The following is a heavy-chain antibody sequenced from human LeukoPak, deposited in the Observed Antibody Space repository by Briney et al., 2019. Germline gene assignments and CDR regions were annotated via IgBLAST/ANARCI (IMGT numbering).Heavy chain of an antibody. CDR2: IDQSGGRN. CDR3: ARDVAGGTFDI. Sequence: GGSLRLSCAASGFXFSRFWINWVRQAPGRGLEWVANIDQSGGRNNYVDSVKGRFTISRDNAKNSLFLEMSSLRADDTAVYFCARDVAGGTFDIWGQGTTVTVSS. V-gene: IGHV3-7*05. CDR1: GFXFSRFW. J-gene: IGHJ3*02. D-gene: IGHD3-16*01.